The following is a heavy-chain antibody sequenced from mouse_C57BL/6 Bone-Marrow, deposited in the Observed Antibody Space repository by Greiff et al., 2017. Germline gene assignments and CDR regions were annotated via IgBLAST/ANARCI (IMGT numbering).Heavy chain of an antibody. J-gene: IGHJ3*01. D-gene: IGHD6-1*01. Sequence: VQLKESGPVLVKPGASVKMSCKASGYTFTDYYMNWVKQSPGKSLEWIGVINPYNGGTSYNQTFQGQATLTVDKSSSTAYMELNSLTSEDSAGYFCSRFPLWGQGTLVTVSA. CDR3: SRFPL. V-gene: IGHV1-19*01. CDR1: GYTFTDYY. CDR2: INPYNGGT.